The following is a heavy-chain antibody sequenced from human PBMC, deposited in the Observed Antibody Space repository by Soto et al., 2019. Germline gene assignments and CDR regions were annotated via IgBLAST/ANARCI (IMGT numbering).Heavy chain of an antibody. Sequence: ASVKVSCKASGYSFSNHFMDWVRLAPGQGLEWMGSISPDSGNTKYSQKFQGRVTHTSDTSASTAYMELSSLRSEDTAVYYCARDGSSWWFQHWGQGTLVTVPS. CDR1: GYSFSNHF. CDR3: ARDGSSWWFQH. V-gene: IGHV1-3*01. J-gene: IGHJ1*01. D-gene: IGHD6-13*01. CDR2: ISPDSGNT.